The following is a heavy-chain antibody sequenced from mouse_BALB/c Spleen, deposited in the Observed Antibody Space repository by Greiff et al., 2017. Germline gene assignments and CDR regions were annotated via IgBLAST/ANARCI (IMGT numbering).Heavy chain of an antibody. CDR2: ISDGGSYT. D-gene: IGHD2-4*01. CDR3: ARVYYDYDGAMDY. CDR1: GFTFSDYY. J-gene: IGHJ4*01. V-gene: IGHV5-4*02. Sequence: EVKLVESGGGLVKPGGSLKLSCAASGFTFSDYYMYWVRQTPEKRLEWVATISDGGSYTYYPDSVKGRFTISRDNAKNNLYLQMSSLKSEDTAMYYCARVYYDYDGAMDYWGQGTSVTVSS.